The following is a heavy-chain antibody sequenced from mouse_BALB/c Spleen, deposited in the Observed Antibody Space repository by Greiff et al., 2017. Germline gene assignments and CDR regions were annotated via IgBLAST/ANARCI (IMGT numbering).Heavy chain of an antibody. Sequence: VKLEESGPDLVAPSQSLSITCTVSGFSLTSYGVHWVRQPPGKGLEWLVVIWSDGSTTYNSALKSRLSISKDNSKSQVFLKMNSLQTDDTAMYYCARHDGYYSYAMDDWGQGTSVTVSS. V-gene: IGHV2-6-2*01. J-gene: IGHJ4*01. D-gene: IGHD2-3*01. CDR1: GFSLTSYG. CDR3: ARHDGYYSYAMDD. CDR2: IWSDGST.